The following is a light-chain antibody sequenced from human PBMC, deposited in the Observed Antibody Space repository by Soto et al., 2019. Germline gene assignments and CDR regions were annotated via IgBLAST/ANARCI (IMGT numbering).Light chain of an antibody. J-gene: IGKJ5*01. CDR3: QQYNNWPPIT. CDR2: AAS. CDR1: QGIRND. V-gene: IGKV1-6*01. Sequence: AIQMTQSPSSLSASVGDRVTITCRASQGIRNDLGWYQQKPGKAPKLLIYAASSLQSGVPSRFSGSGSGTDFTLTISSLQPEDFGVYYCQQYNNWPPITFGQGTRLEIK.